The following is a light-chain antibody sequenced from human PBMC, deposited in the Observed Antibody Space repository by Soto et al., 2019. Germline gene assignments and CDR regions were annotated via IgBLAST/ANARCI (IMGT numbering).Light chain of an antibody. J-gene: IGKJ1*01. CDR1: QSVSNNY. Sequence: EIVLTQSPGTLSLSPGERATLSCRASQSVSNNYLAWYQQKPGQAPRLLIYGASNRATGIPDRFSGSGSGTDFTLTISRLEPEDFEAYYCQQYGSSVTFGQGTKVEIK. V-gene: IGKV3-20*01. CDR3: QQYGSSVT. CDR2: GAS.